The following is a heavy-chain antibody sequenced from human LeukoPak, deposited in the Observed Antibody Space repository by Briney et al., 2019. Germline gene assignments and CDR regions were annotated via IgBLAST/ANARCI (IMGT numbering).Heavy chain of an antibody. Sequence: ASVKVSCKASGYTFTGYYMHWVRQAPGQGLEWMGWINPNSGGTNYAQKFQGRVTMTRDTSISTAYMELSRLRSDDTAVYYCARGDSSSWYGFFYWGQGTLVTVSS. CDR1: GYTFTGYY. V-gene: IGHV1-2*02. CDR2: INPNSGGT. D-gene: IGHD6-13*01. J-gene: IGHJ4*02. CDR3: ARGDSSSWYGFFY.